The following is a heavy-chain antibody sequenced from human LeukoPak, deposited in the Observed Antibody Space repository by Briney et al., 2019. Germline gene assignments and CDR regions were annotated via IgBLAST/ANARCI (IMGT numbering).Heavy chain of an antibody. CDR3: ANPWGSGWYFDL. CDR1: GFAFSSFA. J-gene: IGHJ2*01. Sequence: GGSLRLSCAASGFAFSSFAVNWVRQAPGKGLEWVSRIGSSDGRTYYADSVRGRFTISRDNPKNTLYPQMNSLRDDDTAVYYCANPWGSGWYFDLWGRGTLVTVSS. D-gene: IGHD7-27*01. CDR2: IGSSDGRT. V-gene: IGHV3-23*01.